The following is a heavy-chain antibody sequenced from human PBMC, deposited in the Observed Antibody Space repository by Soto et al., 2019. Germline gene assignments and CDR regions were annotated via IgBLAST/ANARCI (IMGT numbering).Heavy chain of an antibody. V-gene: IGHV1-18*01. CDR3: ARVACSGTSWCNWFDP. CDR1: GYTFTSYG. CDR2: ISAYNGNT. J-gene: IGHJ5*02. D-gene: IGHD1-26*01. Sequence: QVQLVQSGAEVKKPGASVKVSCKASGYTFTSYGISWVRQAPGQGLEWMGWISAYNGNTNDAQKLQGRVSMTTDTSTRTAYRGLMGLRSDDTGVYYCARVACSGTSWCNWFDPWGQGTLVTVSS.